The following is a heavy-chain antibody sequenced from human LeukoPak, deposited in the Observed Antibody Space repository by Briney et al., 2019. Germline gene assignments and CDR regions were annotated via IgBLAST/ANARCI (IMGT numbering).Heavy chain of an antibody. D-gene: IGHD4-17*01. V-gene: IGHV1-69*05. CDR2: IIPIFGTA. CDR1: GGTFSSYA. CDR3: AKADYGDYTVDP. Sequence: ASVKVSCKACGGTFSSYAISWVRQAPGQGLEWMGGIIPIFGTANYAQKFQGRVTITTDESTSTAYMELSSLRSEDTAVYYCAKADYGDYTVDPWGQGTLVTVSS. J-gene: IGHJ5*02.